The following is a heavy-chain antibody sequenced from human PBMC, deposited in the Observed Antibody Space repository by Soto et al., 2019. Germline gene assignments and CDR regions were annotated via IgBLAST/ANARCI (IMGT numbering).Heavy chain of an antibody. V-gene: IGHV3-23*01. J-gene: IGHJ6*02. CDR1: GFTFSSYA. D-gene: IGHD3-9*01. CDR2: ISGSGGST. CDR3: ARSGFDWLLTPSGYYYGMDV. Sequence: GGSLRLSCAASGFTFSSYAMSWVRQAPGKGLEWVSAISGSGGSTYYADSVKGRFTISRDNSKNTLYLQMNSLRAEDTAVYYCARSGFDWLLTPSGYYYGMDVWGQGTTVTVSS.